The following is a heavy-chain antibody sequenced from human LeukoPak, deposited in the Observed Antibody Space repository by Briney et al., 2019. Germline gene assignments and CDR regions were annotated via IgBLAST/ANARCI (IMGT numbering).Heavy chain of an antibody. CDR2: ISSSSSYI. CDR1: GFTFSSYS. Sequence: GGSLRLSCAASGFTFSSYSMNWLRQAPGKGLEWVSSISSSSSYIYYADSLKGRFTISRDNAKNSLYLQMNSLRAEDTAVYYCARDVYYYDSSGFDPWGQGTLVTVSS. D-gene: IGHD3-22*01. CDR3: ARDVYYYDSSGFDP. V-gene: IGHV3-21*01. J-gene: IGHJ5*02.